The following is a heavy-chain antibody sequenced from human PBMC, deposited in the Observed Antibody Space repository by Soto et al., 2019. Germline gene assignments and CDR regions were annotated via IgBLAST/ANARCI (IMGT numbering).Heavy chain of an antibody. D-gene: IGHD3-10*01. CDR1: GFNFRDYD. Sequence: QVQLVDSGGGVVQPGRSLRLSCAASGFNFRDYDMHWVRQAPGKGLEWVALISYDGTNEYYADSVKGRFTISRDNSKHTLYLQMNSLRAEDTAVYYCARENLINSYFDYWAQGTPVTVSS. CDR3: ARENLINSYFDY. CDR2: ISYDGTNE. J-gene: IGHJ4*02. V-gene: IGHV3-30-3*01.